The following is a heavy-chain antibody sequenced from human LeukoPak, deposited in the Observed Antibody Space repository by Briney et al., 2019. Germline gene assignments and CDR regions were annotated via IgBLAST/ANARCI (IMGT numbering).Heavy chain of an antibody. CDR1: GFTFSSYS. Sequence: GGSLRLSCAASGFTFSSYSMNWVRQAPGKGLEWVSYISSSSSTIYYADSVKGRFTISRDNSKNTLYLQMNSLRAEDTAVYYCARAATPDYGGNSGGEFDYWGQGTLVTVSS. CDR3: ARAATPDYGGNSGGEFDY. V-gene: IGHV3-48*01. CDR2: ISSSSSTI. D-gene: IGHD4-23*01. J-gene: IGHJ4*02.